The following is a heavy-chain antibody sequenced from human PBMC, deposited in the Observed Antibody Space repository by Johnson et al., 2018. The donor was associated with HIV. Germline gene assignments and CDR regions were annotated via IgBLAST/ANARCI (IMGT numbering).Heavy chain of an antibody. D-gene: IGHD2-21*01. CDR3: VRDDGSDFEAFDI. CDR2: IWYDGSNK. J-gene: IGHJ3*02. V-gene: IGHV3-33*01. CDR1: GFTFSSYA. Sequence: QVQLVESGGGVVQPGRSLRLSCAASGFTFSSYAMHWVRQDPGKGLEWVAVIWYDGSNKYYADSVKGRFTVSRDNSKNTLYRRKNNLRAEDTAVYYCVRDDGSDFEAFDIWGLGTMVTVSS.